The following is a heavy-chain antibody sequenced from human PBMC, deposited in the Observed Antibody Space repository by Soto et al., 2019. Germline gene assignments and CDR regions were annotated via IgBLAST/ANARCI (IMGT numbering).Heavy chain of an antibody. J-gene: IGHJ4*02. CDR3: ASKAACGGDCYAFDS. CDR2: IIPLFGTA. V-gene: IGHV1-69*06. CDR1: GGTFSSNT. Sequence: QVQLVQSGAEVKKPGSLVKISCKASGGTFSSNTINWVRQAAGQGLEWMGGIIPLFGTANYAEKFQGRVTITADKSTNTEYMELSSLRSEDTAVYYCASKAACGGDCYAFDSWGQGTLVTVSS. D-gene: IGHD2-21*02.